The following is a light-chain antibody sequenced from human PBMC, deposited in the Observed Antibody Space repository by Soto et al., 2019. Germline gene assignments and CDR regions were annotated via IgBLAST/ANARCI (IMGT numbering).Light chain of an antibody. J-gene: IGKJ1*01. CDR3: QQYGNSPWT. CDR2: GAS. V-gene: IGKV3-15*01. Sequence: EIVMTQSPAPLSVSPGERATLSCRASQSVSSNLAWYQQKPGQAPRLLIYGASTRATGIPARFSGSWSGTDFTLTISRLEPEDVAVYYCQQYGNSPWTLGQGTKVDIK. CDR1: QSVSSN.